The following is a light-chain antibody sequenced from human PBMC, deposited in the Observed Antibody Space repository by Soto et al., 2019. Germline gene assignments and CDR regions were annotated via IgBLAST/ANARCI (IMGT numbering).Light chain of an antibody. J-gene: IGKJ2*01. CDR2: GAS. CDR1: QSVSSN. Sequence: EIGMTQSPATLSVSPGERATLSCRASQSVSSNLAWFQQKPGQAPRLLIYGASTRATAIPARFSGSGSGTEFTLTISSLQSEDFAVYYCQQYNNWPPYTFGQGTKVEIK. CDR3: QQYNNWPPYT. V-gene: IGKV3-15*01.